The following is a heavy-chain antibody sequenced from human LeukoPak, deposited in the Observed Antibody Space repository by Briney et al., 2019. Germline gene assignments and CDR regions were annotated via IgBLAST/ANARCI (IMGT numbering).Heavy chain of an antibody. CDR1: GFTFSSYS. J-gene: IGHJ4*02. V-gene: IGHV3-21*01. Sequence: GGSLRLSCAASGFTFSSYSMNWVRQAPGKGLEWVSSISSSSSYIYYADSVKGRFTISRDNAKNSLYPQMNSLRAEDTAVYYCARDRPGYCSGGSCSPPAWGQGTLVTVSS. D-gene: IGHD2-15*01. CDR2: ISSSSSYI. CDR3: ARDRPGYCSGGSCSPPA.